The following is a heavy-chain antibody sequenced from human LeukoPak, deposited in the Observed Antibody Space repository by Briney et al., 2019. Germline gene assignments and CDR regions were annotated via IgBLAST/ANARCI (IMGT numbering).Heavy chain of an antibody. CDR2: IKQDGSEK. J-gene: IGHJ6*03. CDR1: GFIFNHHA. Sequence: GGSLRLSCAASGFIFNHHAMHWVRQAPGKGPEWVANIKQDGSEKYYVDSVKGRFTISRDNAKNSLYLQMNSLRAEDTAVYYCARVLGSTSYHMDVWGKGTTVTVSS. V-gene: IGHV3-7*01. D-gene: IGHD2-2*01. CDR3: ARVLGSTSYHMDV.